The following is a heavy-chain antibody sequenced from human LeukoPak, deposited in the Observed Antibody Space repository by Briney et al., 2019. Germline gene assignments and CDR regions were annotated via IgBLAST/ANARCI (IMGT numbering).Heavy chain of an antibody. V-gene: IGHV4-59*01. Sequence: SETLSLTCTVSGGSISSYYWSWIRQPPGKGLEWIGYIYYSGSTNYNPSLKSRVTISVDTSKNQFSLKLSSVTAADTAVYYCARETYYDFWSGYSFAFDIWGQGTMVTVSS. D-gene: IGHD3-3*01. CDR3: ARETYYDFWSGYSFAFDI. CDR1: GGSISSYY. CDR2: IYYSGST. J-gene: IGHJ3*02.